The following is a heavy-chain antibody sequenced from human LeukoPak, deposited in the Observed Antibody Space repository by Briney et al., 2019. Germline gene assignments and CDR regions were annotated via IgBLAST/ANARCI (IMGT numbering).Heavy chain of an antibody. V-gene: IGHV1-2*02. CDR2: ITPSGGT. J-gene: IGHJ4*02. Sequence: HVASVKASCKASGYTFTSYAIHWVRQAPGQGLEWMGWITPSGGTNYPQKFQGRVAITWDTSITTAYMDLSRLTSDDTAVYYCARDRYGDGFAHLDYWGQGALVTVSS. CDR1: GYTFTSYA. CDR3: ARDRYGDGFAHLDY. D-gene: IGHD5-24*01.